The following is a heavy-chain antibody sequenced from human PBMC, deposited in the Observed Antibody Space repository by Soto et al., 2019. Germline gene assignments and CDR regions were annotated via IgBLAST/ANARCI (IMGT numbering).Heavy chain of an antibody. CDR3: ARGTILWFGELSYPPDY. J-gene: IGHJ4*02. D-gene: IGHD3-10*01. CDR1: GGSFSGYY. V-gene: IGHV4-34*01. Sequence: SETLSLTCAVYGGSFSGYYWSWIRQPPGKGLEWIGEINHSGSTNYNPSLKSRVTISVDTSKNQFSLKLSSVTAADTAVYYCARGTILWFGELSYPPDYWGQGTLVTVSS. CDR2: INHSGST.